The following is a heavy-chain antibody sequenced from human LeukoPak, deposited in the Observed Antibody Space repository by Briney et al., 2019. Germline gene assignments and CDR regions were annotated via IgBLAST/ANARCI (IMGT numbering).Heavy chain of an antibody. CDR1: GFNFGDYG. V-gene: IGHV3-49*04. CDR2: IRRKANDGST. CDR3: TRADGDYDHRFFDY. D-gene: IGHD4-17*01. J-gene: IGHJ4*02. Sequence: GGSLRLSCTGVGFNFGDYGLSWVRQAPGKGLEWIGFIRRKANDGSTEYAASVKGRFTISRDDSKAIAYLQMNGLQTEDTALYYCTRADGDYDHRFFDYWGQGTLVTVSS.